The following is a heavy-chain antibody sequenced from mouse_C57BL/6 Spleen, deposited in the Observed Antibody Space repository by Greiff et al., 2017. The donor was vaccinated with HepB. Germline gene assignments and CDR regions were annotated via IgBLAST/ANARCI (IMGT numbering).Heavy chain of an antibody. D-gene: IGHD1-1*01. CDR3: ARAPVANLDVGAMDY. CDR2: IDPANGNT. V-gene: IGHV14-3*01. CDR1: GFNIKNTY. J-gene: IGHJ4*01. Sequence: EVQLQQSVAELVRPGASVKLSCTASGFNIKNTYMHWVKQRPEQGLEWIGRIDPANGNTKYAPKFQGKATITADTSSNTAYLQLSSLTSEDTSIYYCARAPVANLDVGAMDYWGQGTSVTVAS.